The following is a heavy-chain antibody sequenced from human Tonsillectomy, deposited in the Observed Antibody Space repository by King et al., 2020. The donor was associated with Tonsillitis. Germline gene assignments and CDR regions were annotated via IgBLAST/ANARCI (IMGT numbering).Heavy chain of an antibody. CDR3: AKSGGYHLYYYYGLDV. V-gene: IGHV3-23*04. Sequence: VQLVESGGGLVQPGGSLRLSCAASGFTFSIYAMSWVRQAPGKGLEWVSAISGSGGSTYYAASVKGRFTISRDSSKYTLYLQMNSLRAEDTAVYYCAKSGGYHLYYYYGLDVWGQGTTVTVSS. J-gene: IGHJ6*02. D-gene: IGHD5-12*01. CDR2: ISGSGGST. CDR1: GFTFSIYA.